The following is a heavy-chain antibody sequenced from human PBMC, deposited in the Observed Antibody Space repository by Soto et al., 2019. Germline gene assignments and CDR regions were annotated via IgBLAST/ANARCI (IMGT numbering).Heavy chain of an antibody. CDR3: ARDRGPSSGYYPYWFDP. Sequence: SVKVSCKASGGTLSSYAISWVRQAPGQGLEWMGEIIPIFGTANYAQKFQGRVTITADESTSTAYMELSSLRSEDTAVYYCARDRGPSSGYYPYWFDPWGQGTLVTVSS. CDR2: IIPIFGTA. V-gene: IGHV1-69*13. CDR1: GGTLSSYA. D-gene: IGHD3-22*01. J-gene: IGHJ5*02.